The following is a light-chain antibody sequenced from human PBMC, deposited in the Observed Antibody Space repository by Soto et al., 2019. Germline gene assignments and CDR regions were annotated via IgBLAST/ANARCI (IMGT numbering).Light chain of an antibody. Sequence: QSALTQPASVSGSPGQSITISCTGTSSDVGRYNLVSWYQQHPGKAPKLMIYEGSTRPSGVSNRFSGSKSGNTASLTISGLQAEDEADYYCCSYARSSTFWVFGGGTKLTVL. CDR2: EGS. J-gene: IGLJ3*02. CDR1: SSDVGRYNL. CDR3: CSYARSSTFWV. V-gene: IGLV2-23*03.